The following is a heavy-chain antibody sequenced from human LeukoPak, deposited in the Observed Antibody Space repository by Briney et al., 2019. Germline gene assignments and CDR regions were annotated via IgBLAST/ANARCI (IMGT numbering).Heavy chain of an antibody. CDR3: ARGGRYSGSYHENYFDY. J-gene: IGHJ4*02. D-gene: IGHD1-26*01. V-gene: IGHV4-4*07. CDR1: GGSISSYY. CDR2: IYTSGST. Sequence: SETLSLTCTVSGGSISSYYWSWIRQPAGKGLEWIGRIYTSGSTNYNPSLKSRVTMSVDTSKNQFSLKLSSVTAADTAVYYCARGGRYSGSYHENYFDYWGQGTLVTVSS.